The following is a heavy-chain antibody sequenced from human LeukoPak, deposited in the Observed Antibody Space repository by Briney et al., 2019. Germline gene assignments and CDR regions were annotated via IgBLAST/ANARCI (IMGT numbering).Heavy chain of an antibody. Sequence: ASVKVSCKAPGYTFTGYYMHWVRQAPGQGLEWMGWINPNSGGTNYAQKFQGRVTMTRDTSISTAYMELSRLRSDDTAVYYCARVRRRDQLLPDYWGQGTLVTVSS. CDR3: ARVRRRDQLLPDY. CDR2: INPNSGGT. J-gene: IGHJ4*02. D-gene: IGHD2-2*01. CDR1: GYTFTGYY. V-gene: IGHV1-2*02.